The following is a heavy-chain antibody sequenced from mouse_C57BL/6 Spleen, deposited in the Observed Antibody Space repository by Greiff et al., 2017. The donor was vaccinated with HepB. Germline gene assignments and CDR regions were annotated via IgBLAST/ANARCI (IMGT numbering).Heavy chain of an antibody. CDR2: IHPNSGST. CDR3: ARPIYYDYDGYFDV. D-gene: IGHD2-4*01. Sequence: VQLQQPGAELVKPGASVKLSCKASGYTFTSYWMHWVKQRPGQGLEWIGMIHPNSGSTNYNEKFKSKATLTVDKSSSTAYMQLSSLTSEDSAVYYCARPIYYDYDGYFDVWGTGTTVTVSS. V-gene: IGHV1-64*01. J-gene: IGHJ1*03. CDR1: GYTFTSYW.